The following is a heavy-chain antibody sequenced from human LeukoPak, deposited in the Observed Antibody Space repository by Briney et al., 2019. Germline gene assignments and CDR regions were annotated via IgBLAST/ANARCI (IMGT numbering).Heavy chain of an antibody. CDR2: ISAYNGNT. CDR3: ARAHSSSWSQEGDY. V-gene: IGHV1-18*01. CDR1: GYTFTSYG. J-gene: IGHJ4*02. D-gene: IGHD6-13*01. Sequence: GASVKVSCKASGYTFTSYGISWVRQAPGQGVEWMGWISAYNGNTNYAQKLQGRVTMTTDTSTSTAYMELRSLRSDDTAVYYCARAHSSSWSQEGDYWGQGTLVTVSS.